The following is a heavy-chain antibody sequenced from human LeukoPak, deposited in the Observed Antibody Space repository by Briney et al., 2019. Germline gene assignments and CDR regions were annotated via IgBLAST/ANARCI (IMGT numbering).Heavy chain of an antibody. CDR2: VYYSRST. J-gene: IGHJ3*02. D-gene: IGHD7-27*01. Sequence: SETLSLTCTVSGGSISSHYWSWIRQPPGKGLEWIGYVYYSRSTNYNASLKSRVTISVDTSKNQFSLKLSSVTAADTAVYYCARDSAGVDAFDIWGQGTMVTVSS. CDR1: GGSISSHY. CDR3: ARDSAGVDAFDI. V-gene: IGHV4-59*11.